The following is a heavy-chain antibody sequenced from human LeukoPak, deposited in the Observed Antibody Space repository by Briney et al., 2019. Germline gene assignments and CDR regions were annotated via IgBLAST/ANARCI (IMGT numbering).Heavy chain of an antibody. D-gene: IGHD2-15*01. CDR1: GFTFSWYW. J-gene: IGHJ5*02. Sequence: PGGSLRLSCAASGFTFSWYWMSWVRQAPGKGLEWVANIKEDGSEKYYVDSVKGRFTISRDNAKNSLYLQMNSLRAEETAVYYCARDRGVVGQFDPWGQGTLVTVSS. V-gene: IGHV3-7*04. CDR2: IKEDGSEK. CDR3: ARDRGVVGQFDP.